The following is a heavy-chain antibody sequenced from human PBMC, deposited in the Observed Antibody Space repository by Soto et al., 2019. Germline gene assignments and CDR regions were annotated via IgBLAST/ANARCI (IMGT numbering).Heavy chain of an antibody. V-gene: IGHV3-30*18. CDR2: ISYDGSNK. D-gene: IGHD6-13*01. Sequence: QVQLVESGGGVVQPGRSLRLSCAASGFTFSSYGMHWVRQAPGKGLEWVAVISYDGSNKYYADSVKGRFTISRDNYKNTLYLQMNSLRAEDTAVYYCAKDFRAIAADVYYYYYMDVWGKGTTVTVSS. J-gene: IGHJ6*03. CDR3: AKDFRAIAADVYYYYYMDV. CDR1: GFTFSSYG.